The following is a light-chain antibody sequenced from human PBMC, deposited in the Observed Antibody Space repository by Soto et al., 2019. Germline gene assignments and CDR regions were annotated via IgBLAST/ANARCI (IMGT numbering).Light chain of an antibody. CDR1: SSDVGGYNY. Sequence: QSALTQPRSVSGSPGQSVTISCTGTSSDVGGYNYVSWYQQHPGKAPKLMIYDVSKRPSGVPDRFSGSKSGNTASLTISGLQAEDEADYYCRSYAGSYTFLFGGGTKVTVL. CDR3: RSYAGSYTFL. V-gene: IGLV2-11*01. CDR2: DVS. J-gene: IGLJ2*01.